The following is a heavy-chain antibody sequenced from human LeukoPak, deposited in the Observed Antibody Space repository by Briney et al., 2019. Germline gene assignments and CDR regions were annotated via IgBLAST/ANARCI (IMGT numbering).Heavy chain of an antibody. CDR1: GFTFSGSA. D-gene: IGHD4-17*01. V-gene: IGHV3-74*01. Sequence: HPGGSLRLSCAASGFTFSGSAMHWVRQAPGEGLVWVSRINSDGSTTTYADSVKGRFTISRDNAKNTLYLQMNSLRVEDTAVYYCARSTTHPYYNYMDVWGKGTTVTLSS. J-gene: IGHJ6*03. CDR2: INSDGSTT. CDR3: ARSTTHPYYNYMDV.